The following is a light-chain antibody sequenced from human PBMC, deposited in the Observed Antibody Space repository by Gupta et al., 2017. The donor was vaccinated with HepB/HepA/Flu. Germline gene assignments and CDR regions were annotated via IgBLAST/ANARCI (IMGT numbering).Light chain of an antibody. V-gene: IGKV3-20*01. CDR1: QSVSSSY. J-gene: IGKJ1*01. CDR3: QQDGSSPWT. Sequence: EIVLTQSPGTLSLSPGERATLSCRASQSVSSSYLAWYQQRPGQAPRLLIYGASSRATGISDRFSGSGSGTDFTLTISRLEPEDFAVYYCQQDGSSPWTLGQGTKVEIK. CDR2: GAS.